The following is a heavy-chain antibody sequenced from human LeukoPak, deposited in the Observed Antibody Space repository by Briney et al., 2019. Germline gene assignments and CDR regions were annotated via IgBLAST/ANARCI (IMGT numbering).Heavy chain of an antibody. V-gene: IGHV4-4*02. CDR3: ARFTVMVEPHYFVDY. D-gene: IGHD4/OR15-4a*01. J-gene: IGHJ4*02. Sequence: SETLSLTCAVSGGSITSSYWWSWVRQPPGKGLEWIGEIYHSGTTNYNPSLKSRVTISVDKSKNQFSLKLRSVTAADTAVYYCARFTVMVEPHYFVDYWGQGTLVTVSS. CDR1: GGSITSSYW. CDR2: IYHSGTT.